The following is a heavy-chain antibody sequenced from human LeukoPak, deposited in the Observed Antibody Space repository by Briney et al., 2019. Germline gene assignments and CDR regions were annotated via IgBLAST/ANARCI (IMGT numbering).Heavy chain of an antibody. CDR2: FDPEDGET. CDR3: ATRVPPNLLEWLLLDY. CDR1: GYTLTELS. D-gene: IGHD3-3*01. V-gene: IGHV1-24*01. Sequence: GASVKSSCKVSGYTLTELSMHWVRQAPGKGLEWMGGFDPEDGETIYAQKFQGRVTMTEDTSTDTAYMELSSLRSEDTAVYYCATRVPPNLLEWLLLDYWGQGTLVTVSS. J-gene: IGHJ4*02.